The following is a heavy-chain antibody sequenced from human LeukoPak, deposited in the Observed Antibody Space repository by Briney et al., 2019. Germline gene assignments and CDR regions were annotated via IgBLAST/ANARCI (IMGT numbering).Heavy chain of an antibody. CDR2: IGSSGVST. Sequence: GGSLRLSCAASGFTFSKYGMSWVRQAPGKGLEWVSSIGSSGVSTYYTDSVKGRFTISRDNSKNTLYLQLNSLRAEDTAVYYCGKGGGSAYYYYMDVRGKGTTATVSS. CDR3: GKGGGSAYYYYMDV. D-gene: IGHD3-3*01. CDR1: GFTFSKYG. V-gene: IGHV3-23*01. J-gene: IGHJ6*03.